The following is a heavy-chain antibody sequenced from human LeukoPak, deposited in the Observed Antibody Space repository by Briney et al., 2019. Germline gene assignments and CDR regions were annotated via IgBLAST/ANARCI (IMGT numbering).Heavy chain of an antibody. J-gene: IGHJ4*02. CDR2: ISYDGGNK. V-gene: IGHV3-30*18. Sequence: VGSLRLSCAASGFTFSSYGMHWVCQAPGKGLEWVAVISYDGGNKYYADSVKGRFTISRDNSKNTLYLQMNSLRAEDTAVYYCAKDGVGAVAGHWGQGTVVTVSS. D-gene: IGHD6-19*01. CDR3: AKDGVGAVAGH. CDR1: GFTFSSYG.